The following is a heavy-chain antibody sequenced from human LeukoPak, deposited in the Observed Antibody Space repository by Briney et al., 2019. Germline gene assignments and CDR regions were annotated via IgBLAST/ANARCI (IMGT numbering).Heavy chain of an antibody. CDR3: ATSAGTVFLPRFYFKD. J-gene: IGHJ4*02. V-gene: IGHV4-39*01. Sequence: SSETLSLTCTVSGGSISSSGYYWGWLRQSPGKGLEWIGSVDYSGNTYYNPSLESRVTTSVDMSKNQFSLKLSSVTAADTAVYYCATSAGTVFLPRFYFKDWGQGTLVTVSS. D-gene: IGHD1-1*01. CDR1: GGSISSSGYY. CDR2: VDYSGNT.